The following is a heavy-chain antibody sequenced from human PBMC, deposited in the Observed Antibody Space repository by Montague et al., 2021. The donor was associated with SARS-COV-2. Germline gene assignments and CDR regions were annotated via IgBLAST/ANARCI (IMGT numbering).Heavy chain of an antibody. CDR3: ARNEL. CDR1: GFPFSSYE. Sequence: SLRLSCAASGFPFSSYEMNWVRQAPGKGLEWVSYISTSGRGIHYADSVKGRFTISRDNAKNSLYLEMNSLRVEDSAIYYCARNELWGQGTLVTVSS. J-gene: IGHJ4*02. V-gene: IGHV3-48*03. CDR2: ISTSGRGI.